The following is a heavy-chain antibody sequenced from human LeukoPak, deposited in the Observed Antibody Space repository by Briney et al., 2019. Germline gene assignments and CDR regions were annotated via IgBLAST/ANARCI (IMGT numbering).Heavy chain of an antibody. D-gene: IGHD2-2*01. CDR3: GRVYCSTTSCYDYYDYYMDV. V-gene: IGHV3-20*04. CDR2: TNWDGAST. J-gene: IGHJ6*03. Sequence: PGGSLRLSCAASGFRFDDYGMSWVRHVPGKGLEWVSGTNWDGASTGYADSVKGRFTISRDNVKNFLYLQMNGLRVEDTALYFCGRVYCSTTSCYDYYDYYMDVWGKGTTVTVSS. CDR1: GFRFDDYG.